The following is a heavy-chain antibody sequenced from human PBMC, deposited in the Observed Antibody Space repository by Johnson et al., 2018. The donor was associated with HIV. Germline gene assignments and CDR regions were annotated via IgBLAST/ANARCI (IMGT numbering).Heavy chain of an antibody. D-gene: IGHD3-16*02. V-gene: IGHV3-66*02. CDR2: IYSGGTT. CDR1: GFTFSNVW. J-gene: IGHJ3*02. Sequence: VQLVESGGGLVQPGGSLRLSCAASGFTFSNVWMTWVRQAPGKGLEWVSVIYSGGTTYYADSVKGRFTISRDNSKNTLYLQMNSLRAEDTAVYFCARGPIADDAFDIWGQGTMVTVSS. CDR3: ARGPIADDAFDI.